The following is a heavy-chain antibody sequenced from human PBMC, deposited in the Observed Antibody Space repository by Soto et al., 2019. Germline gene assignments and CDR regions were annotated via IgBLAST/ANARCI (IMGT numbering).Heavy chain of an antibody. D-gene: IGHD3-3*01. J-gene: IGHJ4*02. V-gene: IGHV3-30*18. CDR2: ISYDGSNK. CDR1: GFTFSSYG. Sequence: QVQLVESGGGVVQPGRSLRLSCAASGFTFSSYGMHWVRQAPGKGLEWVAVISYDGSNKYYADSVKGRFTISRDNSKNTLYLQMNSLRAEDTTVYYCANFADWGQGTLVTVSS. CDR3: ANFAD.